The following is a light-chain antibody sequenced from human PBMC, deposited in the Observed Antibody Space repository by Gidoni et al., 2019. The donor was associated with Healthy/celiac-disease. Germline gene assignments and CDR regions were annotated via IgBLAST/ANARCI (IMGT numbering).Light chain of an antibody. V-gene: IGLV3-25*03. Sequence: SYELTQPPSVSVSPGQTARITCSGDALPKQYAYWYQQKPGQAPVLVIYKDSERPSGIPERFSGSSSGTTVTLTISGVQAEDEADYYCQSADSSGTSRDVVFGGGTKLTV. J-gene: IGLJ2*01. CDR1: ALPKQY. CDR3: QSADSSGTSRDVV. CDR2: KDS.